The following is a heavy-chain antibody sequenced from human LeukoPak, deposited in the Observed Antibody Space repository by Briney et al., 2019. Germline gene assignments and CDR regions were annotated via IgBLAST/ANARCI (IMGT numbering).Heavy chain of an antibody. D-gene: IGHD3-10*01. CDR1: GGSISSYY. J-gene: IGHJ5*02. Sequence: SETLSLTCTVSGGSISSYYWSWIRQPPGKGLEGIGYIYYSGSTNYNPSLKSRVTISVDTSKNQFSLKLNSLTAADTAVYYCARDSGTTGEVKFDPWGQGTLVTVSS. CDR2: IYYSGST. CDR3: ARDSGTTGEVKFDP. V-gene: IGHV4-59*12.